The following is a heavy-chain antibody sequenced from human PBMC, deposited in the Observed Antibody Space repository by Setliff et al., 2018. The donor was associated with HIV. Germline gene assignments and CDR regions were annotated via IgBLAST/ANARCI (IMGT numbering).Heavy chain of an antibody. J-gene: IGHJ5*02. Sequence: PGGSLRLSCAVSGFTFSNYGMSWVRQAPGKGLEWISVISGSGDDTFYADSVRGRFTISRDNSRNTLYLQMNRLRLEDTAIYFCAKDYTPTFWEYNWFDVWGQGTQVTVSS. V-gene: IGHV3-23*01. CDR1: GFTFSNYG. CDR2: ISGSGDDT. D-gene: IGHD3-16*01. CDR3: AKDYTPTFWEYNWFDV.